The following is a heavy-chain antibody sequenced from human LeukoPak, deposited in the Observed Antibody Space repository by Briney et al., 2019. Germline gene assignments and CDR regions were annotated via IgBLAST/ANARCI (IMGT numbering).Heavy chain of an antibody. CDR1: GFTVSSNP. D-gene: IGHD3-10*01. V-gene: IGHV3-66*03. CDR2: IYSDNT. CDR3: ARQKLSGAYFPDY. J-gene: IGHJ4*02. Sequence: PGGSLRLSCTVSGFTVSSNPMSWVRQAPGKGLEWVSFIYSDNTHYSDSVKGRFTVSRDNSKNTLFLQMNTLKTEDTAVYFCARQKLSGAYFPDYWGQGTLVTVSS.